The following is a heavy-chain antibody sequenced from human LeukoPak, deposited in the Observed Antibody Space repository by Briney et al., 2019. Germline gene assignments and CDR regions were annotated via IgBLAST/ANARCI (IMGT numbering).Heavy chain of an antibody. V-gene: IGHV3-23*01. CDR3: AKGDIVVVPAAGVGY. CDR2: ISGSGGST. D-gene: IGHD2-2*01. CDR1: GFTFSSYA. J-gene: IGHJ4*02. Sequence: PGGSLRLSCAASGFTFSSYAMSWVRQAPGKGLEWVSAISGSGGSTYYADSVKGRFTISRDNSKNTLYLQVNSLRAEDTAVYYCAKGDIVVVPAAGVGYWGQGTLVTVSS.